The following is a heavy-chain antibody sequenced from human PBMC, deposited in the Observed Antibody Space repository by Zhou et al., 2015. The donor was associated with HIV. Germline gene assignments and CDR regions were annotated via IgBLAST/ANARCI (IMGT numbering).Heavy chain of an antibody. V-gene: IGHV1-69*01. D-gene: IGHD3-3*01. CDR3: ARERLRRDITIFGVVNYGMDV. J-gene: IGHJ6*02. Sequence: QVQLVQSGAEVKKPGSSVKVSCKASGGTFSSYAISWVRQAPGQGLEWMGGIIPIFGTANYAQKFQGRVTITADESTSTAYMELSSLRSEDTAVYYCARERLRRDITIFGVVNYGMDVWGQGTTVTVSS. CDR2: IIPIFGTA. CDR1: GGTFSSYA.